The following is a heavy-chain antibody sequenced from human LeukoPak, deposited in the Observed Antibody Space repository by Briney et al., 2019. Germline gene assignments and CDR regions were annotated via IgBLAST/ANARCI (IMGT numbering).Heavy chain of an antibody. Sequence: ASVKVSCKASGGTFSSYAISWVRQAPGQGLEWMGGIIPIFGTANYAQKFQGRVTITTDESTSTAYMELSSLRSEDTAVYYCARDSDHFWYFDLWGRGTLVTVSS. J-gene: IGHJ2*01. CDR3: ARDSDHFWYFDL. V-gene: IGHV1-69*05. CDR2: IIPIFGTA. CDR1: GGTFSSYA.